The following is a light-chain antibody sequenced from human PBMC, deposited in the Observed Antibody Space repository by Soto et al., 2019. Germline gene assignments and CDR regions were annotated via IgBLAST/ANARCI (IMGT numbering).Light chain of an antibody. CDR1: QSVSSSS. CDR3: QQYGNSFT. V-gene: IGKV3-20*01. J-gene: IGKJ3*01. CDR2: DAS. Sequence: EIVLAQSPGTLSLSPGERATLSCRASQSVSSSSLAWYQQKPGQAPRLLIYDASSRATGIPDRFTASGSGTDFTLTISRLEPEDVAMYYCQQYGNSFTFGPGTRVKIK.